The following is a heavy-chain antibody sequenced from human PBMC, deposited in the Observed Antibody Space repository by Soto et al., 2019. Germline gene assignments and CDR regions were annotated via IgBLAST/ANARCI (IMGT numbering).Heavy chain of an antibody. J-gene: IGHJ5*02. Sequence: DVHLVESGGGLVQPGRPLTLSCTTSGFSCGDYAMAWFRQAPGKGLECVAFITSRLYVAATTYAASVQDRCTISRDDSKSIAYLHMNSLKIEDTGVYFCTRSLSVVASGRYWFEPWGQGTLFTVSS. CDR2: ITSRLYVAAT. V-gene: IGHV3-49*03. D-gene: IGHD2-21*01. CDR3: TRSLSVVASGRYWFEP. CDR1: GFSCGDYA.